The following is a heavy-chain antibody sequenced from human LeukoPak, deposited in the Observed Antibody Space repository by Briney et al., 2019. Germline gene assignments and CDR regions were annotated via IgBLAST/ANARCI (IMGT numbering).Heavy chain of an antibody. CDR2: ISYDGSNK. V-gene: IGHV3-30-3*01. Sequence: PGGFLRLSCAASGFTFSSYAMHWVRQAPGKGLEWVAVISYDGSNKYYADSVKGRFTISRDNSKNTLYLQMNSLRAEDTAVYYCARDRYGDYGDFDYWGQGTLVTVSS. J-gene: IGHJ4*02. CDR1: GFTFSSYA. D-gene: IGHD4-17*01. CDR3: ARDRYGDYGDFDY.